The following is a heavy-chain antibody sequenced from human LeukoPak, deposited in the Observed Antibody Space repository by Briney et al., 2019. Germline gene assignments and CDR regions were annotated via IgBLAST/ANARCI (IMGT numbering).Heavy chain of an antibody. CDR3: ARGDVAVAGEFDY. V-gene: IGHV4-34*01. D-gene: IGHD6-19*01. J-gene: IGHJ4*02. CDR2: INHSGST. Sequence: SETLSLTCTVSGGSISSYYWSWIRQPPGKGLEWIGEINHSGSTNYNPSLKSRVTISVDTSKNQFSLKLSSVTAADTAVYFCARGDVAVAGEFDYWGQGTLVTVSS. CDR1: GGSISSYY.